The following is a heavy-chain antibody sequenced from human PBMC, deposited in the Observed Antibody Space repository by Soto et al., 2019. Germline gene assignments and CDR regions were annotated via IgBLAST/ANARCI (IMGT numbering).Heavy chain of an antibody. V-gene: IGHV4-34*01. CDR1: GGSFSGDY. CDR2: INHNGVT. D-gene: IGHD3-10*01. CDR3: ARGWFGELSS. Sequence: QVQLQQWGAGLLKPSETLSLTCAFYGGSFSGDYWTLIRQSPGKGLEWIGEINHNGVTNYNPSLKSRVTISVDKSNNHLSLKLTSVTAADPAVYYCARGWFGELSSWGQGTLATVSS. J-gene: IGHJ5*02.